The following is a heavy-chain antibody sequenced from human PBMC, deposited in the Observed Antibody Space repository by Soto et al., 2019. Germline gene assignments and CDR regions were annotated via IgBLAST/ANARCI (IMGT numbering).Heavy chain of an antibody. CDR1: GGSISTSNW. Sequence: SETLSLTCTVSGGSISTSNWWSWVRQPPGKGLEWIGEVYRTGSTTYNPSLESRLTISVDKSKNQFSLKLTSVTAADTAVYYCARARATIAAAAIFDCWGQGTLVTVSS. CDR3: ARARATIAAAAIFDC. J-gene: IGHJ4*02. V-gene: IGHV4-4*02. CDR2: VYRTGST. D-gene: IGHD6-13*01.